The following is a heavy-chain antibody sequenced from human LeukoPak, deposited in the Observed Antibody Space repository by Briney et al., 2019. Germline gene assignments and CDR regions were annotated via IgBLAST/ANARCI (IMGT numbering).Heavy chain of an antibody. V-gene: IGHV1-46*01. D-gene: IGHD4-23*01. J-gene: IGHJ3*02. CDR3: GRVTLYAFDI. CDR1: GNTFSSYF. Sequence: ASVKVSCKASGNTFSSYFIHWVRQAPGQGLEWMGIISPSGDSTSYAQEFQGRVTMTRDTSTSTVYMELSSLRSEDTAVYYCGRVTLYAFDIWGQGTMVTVSS. CDR2: ISPSGDST.